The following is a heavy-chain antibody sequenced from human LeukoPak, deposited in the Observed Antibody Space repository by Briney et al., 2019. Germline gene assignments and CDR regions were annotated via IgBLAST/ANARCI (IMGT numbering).Heavy chain of an antibody. J-gene: IGHJ4*02. CDR3: AKGDTAMVTNYFDY. D-gene: IGHD5-18*01. CDR2: IWYDGSNK. V-gene: IGHV3-33*06. Sequence: GRSLRLSCAASGFTFSRYGMHWVRQAPGKRLEWVAVIWYDGSNKYYADSVKGRFTISRDNSKNTLYLQMNSLRAEDTAVYYCAKGDTAMVTNYFDYWGQGTLVTVSS. CDR1: GFTFSRYG.